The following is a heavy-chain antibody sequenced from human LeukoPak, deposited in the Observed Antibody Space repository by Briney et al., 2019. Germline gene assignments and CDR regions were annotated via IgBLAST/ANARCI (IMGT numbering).Heavy chain of an antibody. Sequence: PSETLSLTCAVYGGSFSGYYWSWIRQHPGKGLEWIGYIYYSGSTYYNPSLKSRVTISVDTSKNQFSLKLSSVTAADTAVYYCARDYPKGDDSSGYQYAFDIWGQGTMVTVSS. CDR2: IYYSGST. CDR3: ARDYPKGDDSSGYQYAFDI. D-gene: IGHD3-22*01. CDR1: GGSFSGYY. J-gene: IGHJ3*02. V-gene: IGHV4-31*11.